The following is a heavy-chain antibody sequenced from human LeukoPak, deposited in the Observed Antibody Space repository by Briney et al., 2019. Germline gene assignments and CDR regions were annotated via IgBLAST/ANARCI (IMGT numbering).Heavy chain of an antibody. V-gene: IGHV3-30*02. CDR3: AKDLVGYYYDSSGYYDY. J-gene: IGHJ4*02. CDR2: IGYDGSNK. D-gene: IGHD3-22*01. Sequence: GGSLRLSCAASGFTFGSYGMHWVRQAPGKGLEWVAFIGYDGSNKYYADSVKGRFTISRDNSKNTLYLQMNSLRAEDTAVYYCAKDLVGYYYDSSGYYDYWGQGTLVTVSS. CDR1: GFTFGSYG.